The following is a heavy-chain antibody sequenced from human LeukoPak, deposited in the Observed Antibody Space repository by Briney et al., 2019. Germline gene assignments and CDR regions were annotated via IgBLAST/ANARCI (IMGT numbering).Heavy chain of an antibody. CDR2: IYTSGST. J-gene: IGHJ6*03. Sequence: PSETLSLTCTVSGGSISSYYWSWIRQPAGKGLEWIGRIYTSGSTNYNPSLKSRVTMSVDTSKNQFSLKLSSVTAADTAVYYCARAADTAMYYYYYMDVWSKGTTVTVSS. CDR1: GGSISSYY. V-gene: IGHV4-4*07. CDR3: ARAADTAMYYYYYMDV. D-gene: IGHD5-18*01.